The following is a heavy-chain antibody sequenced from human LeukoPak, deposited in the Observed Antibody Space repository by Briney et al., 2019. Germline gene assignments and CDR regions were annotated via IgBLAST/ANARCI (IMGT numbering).Heavy chain of an antibody. CDR1: GFTFSRYW. Sequence: GGSLRLSCAASGFTFSRYWMRWVRQAPGKGLEWVANIKQDGSEKYYVDSVKGRFTISRDNAKNSLYLQMNSLRAEDTAVYYCARVGGGGSYDFDYWGQGTLVTVSS. CDR3: ARVGGGGSYDFDY. V-gene: IGHV3-7*01. J-gene: IGHJ4*02. D-gene: IGHD1-26*01. CDR2: IKQDGSEK.